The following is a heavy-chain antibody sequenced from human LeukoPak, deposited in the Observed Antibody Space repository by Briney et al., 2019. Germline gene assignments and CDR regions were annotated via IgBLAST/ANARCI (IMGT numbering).Heavy chain of an antibody. V-gene: IGHV3-30*03. CDR2: ISFDGNNK. J-gene: IGHJ4*02. Sequence: GRSLRLSCAASGFTFSNYGMHWVRQAPGKGLEWVAVISFDGNNKYYADSVKGRFTISRDNSKNTLFPQMNSLRAEDTAVYYCAGGWYYFDYWGQGTLVTVSS. CDR3: AGGWYYFDY. CDR1: GFTFSNYG. D-gene: IGHD2-15*01.